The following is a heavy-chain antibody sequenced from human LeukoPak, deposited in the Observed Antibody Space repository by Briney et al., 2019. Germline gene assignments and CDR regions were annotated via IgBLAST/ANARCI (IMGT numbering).Heavy chain of an antibody. D-gene: IGHD1-26*01. CDR2: ISSSGSTI. V-gene: IGHV3-48*03. Sequence: GGSLRLSCAASGFTFSSYEMNWVRQAPGKGLEWVSYISSSGSTIYYADSVKGRFTISRDNAKNSPYLQMNSLRAEDTAVYYCARQWELLDLDYWGQGTLVTVSS. CDR1: GFTFSSYE. J-gene: IGHJ4*02. CDR3: ARQWELLDLDY.